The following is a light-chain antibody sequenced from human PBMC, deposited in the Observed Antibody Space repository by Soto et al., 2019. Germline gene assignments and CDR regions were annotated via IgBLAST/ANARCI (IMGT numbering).Light chain of an antibody. CDR3: QQLNTFPLT. Sequence: DIQLTQSPSFLSASVGDRVPITCRASQDISSYLAWYQQKPGKAPKLLIYAASTLHSGVPSRFSGSGSGTEFTLTISSLQPEDFATYYCQQLNTFPLTFGGGTKVEIK. CDR1: QDISSY. J-gene: IGKJ4*01. V-gene: IGKV1-9*01. CDR2: AAS.